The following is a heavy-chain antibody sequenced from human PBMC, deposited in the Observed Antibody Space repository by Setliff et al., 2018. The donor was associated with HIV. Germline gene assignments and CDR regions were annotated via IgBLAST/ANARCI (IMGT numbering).Heavy chain of an antibody. Sequence: SETLSLTCAFYGGSLNGFYWGWVRQSPGKGLEWIGEINHRGSTNYNPSLKSRVTIRVDMSKNQFSLEVTAVTAADTAVYYCVRGWDDKVSTISAPYYYYMDVWGKGTTVTVSS. V-gene: IGHV4-34*01. CDR3: VRGWDDKVSTISAPYYYYMDV. D-gene: IGHD5-12*01. CDR1: GGSLNGFY. J-gene: IGHJ6*03. CDR2: INHRGST.